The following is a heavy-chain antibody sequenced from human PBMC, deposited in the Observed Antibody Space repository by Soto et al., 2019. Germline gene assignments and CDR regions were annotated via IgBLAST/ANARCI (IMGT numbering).Heavy chain of an antibody. V-gene: IGHV4-39*01. CDR3: ARMVRGNSNFDY. Sequence: QLQLQESGPGLVKPSETLSLTCTVSSGSISTSTSYWGWIRQSPGKGLEWIGNIYYSGSTDYNPSLKSRVTMSVDTSKNQFSLKLRPVTAADTAVYYCARMVRGNSNFDYWGQGTLVTVSS. D-gene: IGHD3-10*01. J-gene: IGHJ4*02. CDR2: IYYSGST. CDR1: SGSISTSTSY.